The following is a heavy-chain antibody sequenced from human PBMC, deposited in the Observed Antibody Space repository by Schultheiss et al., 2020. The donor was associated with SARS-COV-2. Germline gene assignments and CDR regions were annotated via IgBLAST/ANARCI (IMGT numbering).Heavy chain of an antibody. D-gene: IGHD4-23*01. CDR3: ASAARGGNV. J-gene: IGHJ4*02. V-gene: IGHV3-33*08. CDR1: GFTFSSYG. Sequence: GGSLRLSCAASGFTFSSYGMHWVRQAPGKGLEWVAVISYDGSNKYYADSVKGRITISRDNSKNTLYLQMNSLRAEDTAVYYCASAARGGNVWGQGTLVTVSS. CDR2: ISYDGSNK.